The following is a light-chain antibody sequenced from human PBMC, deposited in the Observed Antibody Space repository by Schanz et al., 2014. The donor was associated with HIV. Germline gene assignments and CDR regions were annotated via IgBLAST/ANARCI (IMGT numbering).Light chain of an antibody. Sequence: EIVLTQSPGTLSLSPGERATLSCRASQTVSSSYLAWYQQKRDQPPRLVIYATSTRATGIPARFSGSGSGTDFTLTISSLEPEDFAVYYCQQCSSWPPFTFGGGTKLEIK. CDR3: QQCSSWPPFT. CDR1: QTVSSSY. V-gene: IGKV3-11*01. J-gene: IGKJ4*01. CDR2: ATS.